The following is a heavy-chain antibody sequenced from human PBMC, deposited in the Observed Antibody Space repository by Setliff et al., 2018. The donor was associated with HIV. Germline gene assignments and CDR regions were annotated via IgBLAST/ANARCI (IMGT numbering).Heavy chain of an antibody. J-gene: IGHJ4*02. Sequence: SCKASGYTFTAYYMHWVRQAPGKGLEWVAVIWFDGSTEYYADSMKGRFTISRDNSKATVYLQMNGLRAEDTAVYYCARDEPTGGIDYWGQGTLVTVSS. CDR2: IWFDGSTE. CDR1: GYTFTAYY. D-gene: IGHD3-16*01. V-gene: IGHV3-33*01. CDR3: ARDEPTGGIDY.